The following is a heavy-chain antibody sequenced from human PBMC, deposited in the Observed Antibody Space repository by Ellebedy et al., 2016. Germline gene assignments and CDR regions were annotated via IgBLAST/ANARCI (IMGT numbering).Heavy chain of an antibody. CDR2: INHSGST. D-gene: IGHD3-10*01. Sequence: GSLRLSXAVYGGSFSGYYWSWIRQPPGKGLEWIGEINHSGSTKYNPSLKSRVTMSVDTSKIQFSLRLSSVTAADTAVYYCARGDGSGSLIDYWGQGTLVTVSS. J-gene: IGHJ4*02. CDR1: GGSFSGYY. V-gene: IGHV4-34*01. CDR3: ARGDGSGSLIDY.